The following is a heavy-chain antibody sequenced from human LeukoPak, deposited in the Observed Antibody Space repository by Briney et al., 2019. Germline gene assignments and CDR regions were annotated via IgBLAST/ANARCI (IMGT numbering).Heavy chain of an antibody. D-gene: IGHD2-21*02. J-gene: IGHJ4*02. CDR1: GYTFTSYG. CDR2: ISAYNGNT. Sequence: ASVKVSCKASGYTFTSYGISWVRQAPGQGLEWMRWISAYNGNTNYAQKLQGRVTMTTDTSTSTAYMELRSLRSDDTAVYYCARDFGAYCGGDCSFDYWGQGTLVTVSS. V-gene: IGHV1-18*01. CDR3: ARDFGAYCGGDCSFDY.